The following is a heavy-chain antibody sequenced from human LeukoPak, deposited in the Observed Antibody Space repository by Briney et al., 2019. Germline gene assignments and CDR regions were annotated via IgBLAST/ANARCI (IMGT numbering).Heavy chain of an antibody. D-gene: IGHD3-22*01. V-gene: IGHV3-21*01. CDR3: ARGGPQYYYDSSGYYYEDY. J-gene: IGHJ4*02. CDR1: GFTFSSYS. CDR2: ISSSSSYI. Sequence: GGSLRLSCAASGFTFSSYSMNWVRQAPGKGLEWVSSISSSSSYIYYADSVKGRFTISRDNAKNSLYLQMNSLRAEDTAVYYCARGGPQYYYDSSGYYYEDYWGQGTLVTVSS.